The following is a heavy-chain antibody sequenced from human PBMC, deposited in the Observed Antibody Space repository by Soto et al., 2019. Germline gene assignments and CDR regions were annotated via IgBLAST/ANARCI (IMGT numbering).Heavy chain of an antibody. CDR2: INPSGGST. CDR3: ARDKREYYYYGMDV. CDR1: GYTFTSYY. V-gene: IGHV1-46*01. Sequence: QVQLVQSGAEVKKPGASVKVSCKASGYTFTSYYMHWVRQAPGQGLEWMGIINPSGGSTSYGQNLLGRVTMTRDTSTSTVYMELSSLRSEDTAVYYCARDKREYYYYGMDVWGQGTTVTVSS. J-gene: IGHJ6*02.